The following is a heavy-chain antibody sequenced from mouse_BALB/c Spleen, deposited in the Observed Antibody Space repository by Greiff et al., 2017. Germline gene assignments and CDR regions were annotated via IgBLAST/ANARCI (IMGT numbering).Heavy chain of an antibody. J-gene: IGHJ4*01. V-gene: IGHV1-66*01. D-gene: IGHD2-4*01. CDR1: GYSFTSYY. CDR3: ARIYDYDVRYAMDY. Sequence: QVQLQQSGPELVKPGASVKISCKASGYSFTSYYIHWVKQRPGQGLEWIGWIFPGSGNTKYNEKFKGKATLTADTSSSTAYMQLSSLTSEDSAVYFCARIYDYDVRYAMDYWGQGTSVTVSS. CDR2: IFPGSGNT.